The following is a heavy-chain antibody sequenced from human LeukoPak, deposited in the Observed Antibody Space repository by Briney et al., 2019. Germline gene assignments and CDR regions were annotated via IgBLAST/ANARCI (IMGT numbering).Heavy chain of an antibody. J-gene: IGHJ4*02. CDR3: ARREGRYFDWLPSETWNY. V-gene: IGHV4-34*01. CDR1: GGSFSGYY. D-gene: IGHD3-9*01. CDR2: INHSRST. Sequence: SETLSLTCAVYGGSFSGYYWSWIRQPPGKGLEWIGEINHSRSTNYNPSLKSRVTISVDTSKNQFSLKLSSVTAADTAVYYCARREGRYFDWLPSETWNYWGQGTLVTVSS.